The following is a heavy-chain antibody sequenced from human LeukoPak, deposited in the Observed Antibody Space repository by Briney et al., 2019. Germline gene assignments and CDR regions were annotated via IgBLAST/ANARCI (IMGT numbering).Heavy chain of an antibody. CDR3: ARTAAAGY. J-gene: IGHJ4*02. V-gene: IGHV3-64*04. D-gene: IGHD6-13*01. CDR2: ISNDGRST. CDR1: GFTFSHYA. Sequence: GGSLRLSCSAFGFTFSHYAMHWVRQAPGKGLEYVSNISNDGRSTYYADSVKGRFTISRDNSKNTLFLQMNSLRAEDTAVYYCARTAAAGYWGQGTLVTVSS.